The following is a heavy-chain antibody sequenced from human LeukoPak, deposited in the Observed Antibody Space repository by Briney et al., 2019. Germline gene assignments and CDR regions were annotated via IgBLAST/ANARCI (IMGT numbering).Heavy chain of an antibody. V-gene: IGHV4-38-2*02. Sequence: SETLSLTCTVSGYSISSGYYWGWIRQPPGKGLEWIGSIYHSGSTYYNPSLKSRVNISVDTSKNQFSLKLSSVTAADTAVYYCARDRGYSSSPDYWGQGTLVTVSS. CDR3: ARDRGYSSSPDY. J-gene: IGHJ4*02. CDR1: GYSISSGYY. D-gene: IGHD6-13*01. CDR2: IYHSGST.